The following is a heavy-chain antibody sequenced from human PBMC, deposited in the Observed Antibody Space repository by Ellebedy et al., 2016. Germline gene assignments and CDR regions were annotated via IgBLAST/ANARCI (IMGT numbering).Heavy chain of an antibody. CDR1: GASFRGYY. J-gene: IGHJ3*02. V-gene: IGHV4-34*01. CDR3: ARGLFDHRMAFDI. CDR2: INHSGSF. Sequence: SETLSLTCAVYGASFRGYYWSWTRQPPGEGLEWIGEINHSGSFNYNPSLKSRVPISVDTSKNQFSVNLSSVTAADTAVYYCARGLFDHRMAFDIWGQGTMVTVSS. D-gene: IGHD2-21*01.